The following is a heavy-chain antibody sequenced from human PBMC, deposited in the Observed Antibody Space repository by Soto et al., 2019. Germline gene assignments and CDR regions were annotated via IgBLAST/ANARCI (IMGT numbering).Heavy chain of an antibody. V-gene: IGHV3-23*01. D-gene: IGHD2-15*01. CDR2: ISASGVRT. Sequence: GGSLRLSCTVSGFTFANYAMAWVRQAPGKGLEWVSGISASGVRTYYADSAKGRFTISRDNSNNTLYLQMTSLRAEDTAVYYCAKDLVVLTARFESWGQGALVTVSS. J-gene: IGHJ4*02. CDR3: AKDLVVLTARFES. CDR1: GFTFANYA.